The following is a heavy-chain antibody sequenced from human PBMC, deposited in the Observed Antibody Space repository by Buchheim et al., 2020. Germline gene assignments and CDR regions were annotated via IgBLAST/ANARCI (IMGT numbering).Heavy chain of an antibody. J-gene: IGHJ6*02. V-gene: IGHV3-74*01. Sequence: EVQLVESGGGLVQPGGSLRLSCAASGFTFSSYWMHWVRQAPGKGLVWVSRINSDGSSTSYADSVKGRFTISRDNAKNTLYLQMNSLRAEDTAVYYCARDSMGYDFWSGYYTGRGINYYYYGMDVWGQGTT. CDR3: ARDSMGYDFWSGYYTGRGINYYYYGMDV. CDR1: GFTFSSYW. D-gene: IGHD3-3*01. CDR2: INSDGSST.